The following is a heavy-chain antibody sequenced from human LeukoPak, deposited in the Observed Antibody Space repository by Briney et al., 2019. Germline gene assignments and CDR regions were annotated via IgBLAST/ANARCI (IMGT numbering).Heavy chain of an antibody. CDR1: GGSFSGYY. CDR3: AREAQYCSGGRCYGGYFQH. Sequence: SETLSLTCAVYGGSFSGYYWSWIRQPPGKGLEWIGEINHSEATDYNPSFKSRATILVDTSKNQFSLKLSSVTAADTAVYYRAREAQYCSGGRCYGGYFQHWGQGTLVTVSS. CDR2: INHSEAT. D-gene: IGHD2-15*01. V-gene: IGHV4-34*01. J-gene: IGHJ1*01.